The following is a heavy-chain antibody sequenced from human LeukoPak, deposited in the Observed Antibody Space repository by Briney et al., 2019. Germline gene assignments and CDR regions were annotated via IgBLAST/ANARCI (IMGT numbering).Heavy chain of an antibody. CDR3: ARGTYYYDSSGYYYVHFDY. V-gene: IGHV3-23*01. CDR1: GFTFSSYA. CDR2: ISGSAIGT. D-gene: IGHD3-22*01. J-gene: IGHJ4*02. Sequence: GGSLRLSCAASGFTFSSYAMTWVRQAPGKGLEWVSAISGSAIGTDYADSVKGRFTVSRDNSKNTLYLQMNSLRAEDTAVYYCARGTYYYDSSGYYYVHFDYWGQGTLVTVSS.